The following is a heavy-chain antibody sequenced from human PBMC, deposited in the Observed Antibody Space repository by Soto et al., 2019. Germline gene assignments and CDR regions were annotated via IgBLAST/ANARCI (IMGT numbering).Heavy chain of an antibody. CDR3: ARAPIAAPTRPFDY. D-gene: IGHD6-25*01. J-gene: IGHJ4*02. V-gene: IGHV3-30-3*01. CDR2: ISHDGTNK. CDR1: GFTFSSYS. Sequence: VHLVESGGGVVQTGRSLRLSCTGTGFTFSSYSIHWVRQAPGKGLEWLAVISHDGTNKYYADSVKGRFTISRDNSNLFLQMDSLRVEDTAIYYCARAPIAAPTRPFDYWGRGILVTVSS.